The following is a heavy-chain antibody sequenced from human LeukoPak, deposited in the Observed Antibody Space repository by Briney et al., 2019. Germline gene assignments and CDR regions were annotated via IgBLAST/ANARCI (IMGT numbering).Heavy chain of an antibody. Sequence: SETLSLTCTVSGVSISSHFWTWIRQPPGKGLEWLGYVYKSGNTNYNPSLQSRVTMTLDASKNQFYLQLTSVTAADTAVYFCARDDYGVFDAFDVWGQGTVVTVSS. D-gene: IGHD3-16*01. J-gene: IGHJ3*01. V-gene: IGHV4-59*08. CDR2: VYKSGNT. CDR1: GVSISSHF. CDR3: ARDDYGVFDAFDV.